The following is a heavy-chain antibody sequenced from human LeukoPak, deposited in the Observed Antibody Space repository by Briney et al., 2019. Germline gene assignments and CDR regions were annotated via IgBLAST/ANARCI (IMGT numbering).Heavy chain of an antibody. CDR2: INHSGST. CDR3: ARGQVEYYYGSGSSVNFDY. J-gene: IGHJ4*02. Sequence: SETLSLTCAVYGGSFSGYYWSWIRQPPGKGLEWIGEINHSGSTNYNPSLKSRVTISVDTSKNQFSLKLSSVTAADTAVYYCARGQVEYYYGSGSSVNFDYWGQGTLVTVSS. D-gene: IGHD3-10*01. V-gene: IGHV4-34*01. CDR1: GGSFSGYY.